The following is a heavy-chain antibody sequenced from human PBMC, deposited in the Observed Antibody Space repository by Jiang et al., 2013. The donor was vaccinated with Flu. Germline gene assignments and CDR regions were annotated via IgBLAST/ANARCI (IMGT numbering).Heavy chain of an antibody. Sequence: VQLVESGAEVKKPGASVKVSCKASGYTFTDYYINWVRQAPGHGLEWVGRINPVTGVTNYAQRFQGRVTMTRDTSISTAYMELSSLRSDDTAVHFCARMCSGGPCYLRNGFDMWGQGT. J-gene: IGHJ3*02. V-gene: IGHV1-2*06. CDR3: ARMCSGGPCYLRNGFDM. CDR1: GYTFTDYY. CDR2: INPVTGVT. D-gene: IGHD2-15*01.